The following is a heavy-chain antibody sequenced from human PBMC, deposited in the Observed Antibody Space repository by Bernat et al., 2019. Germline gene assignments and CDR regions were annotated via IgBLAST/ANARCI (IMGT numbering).Heavy chain of an antibody. CDR2: IVPYSGDT. Sequence: QVQLVQSGAEVEKPGDSVRVSCEASGYSFSTYSITWVRQAPGQGLEWLGWIVPYSGDTEYAQKLQGRVTMTTDTSTSTAYMELRSLRSDDTAVYYCAREEVEGAFQHWGQGTLVTVSS. CDR3: AREEVEGAFQH. D-gene: IGHD1-26*01. V-gene: IGHV1-18*01. J-gene: IGHJ1*01. CDR1: GYSFSTYS.